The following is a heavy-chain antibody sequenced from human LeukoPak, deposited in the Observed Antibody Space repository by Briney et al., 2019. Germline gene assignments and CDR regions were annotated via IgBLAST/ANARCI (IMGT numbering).Heavy chain of an antibody. J-gene: IGHJ2*01. CDR3: AKDRTVGASYWYFDL. D-gene: IGHD1-26*01. CDR2: ISYDGSDK. V-gene: IGHV3-30-3*01. Sequence: GGSLRLSCAASGFTFSNYAMHWVRQAPGKGLEWVAVISYDGSDKYYADSVKGRFTISRDSSKNTLFLDMNTLRAEDTAIYYCAKDRTVGASYWYFDLWGRGTLVTVSS. CDR1: GFTFSNYA.